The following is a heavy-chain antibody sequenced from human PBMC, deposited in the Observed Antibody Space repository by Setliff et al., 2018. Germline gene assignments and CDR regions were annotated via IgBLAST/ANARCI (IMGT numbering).Heavy chain of an antibody. J-gene: IGHJ6*04. CDR2: LNDVGHNT. Sequence: GGSLRLSCAASGFTFSSYAMSWVRQAPGKGLEWVSGLNDVGHNTYYADSVKGRFTISRDNSKNTLYLQMNSLRAEDTSVYDCARVPRFEELPLDVWGKGTTVTVSS. V-gene: IGHV3-23*01. CDR1: GFTFSSYA. CDR3: ARVPRFEELPLDV. D-gene: IGHD3-10*01.